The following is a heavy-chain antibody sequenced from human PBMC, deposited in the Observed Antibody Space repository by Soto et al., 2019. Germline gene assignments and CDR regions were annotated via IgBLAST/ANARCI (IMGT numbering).Heavy chain of an antibody. V-gene: IGHV4-59*01. CDR1: GGSISGYY. CDR3: ARGNNYGTLFH. CDR2: AYYSGSS. D-gene: IGHD5-18*01. J-gene: IGHJ4*02. Sequence: QVQLQESGPGLIKPSETLSLRCTVSGGSISGYYWSWIRQPPGKGLEWIAYAYYSGSSNYNPSLQSRVTILVDTSKNQFSLKLSSVTDADTAVYYCARGNNYGTLFHWGQGTLVTVSS.